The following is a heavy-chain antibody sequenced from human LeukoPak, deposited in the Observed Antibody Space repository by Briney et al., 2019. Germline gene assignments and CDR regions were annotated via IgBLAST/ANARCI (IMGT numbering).Heavy chain of an antibody. CDR1: GASVSSDY. D-gene: IGHD3-10*01. Sequence: SETLSLTCSVSGASVSSDYWNWIRQAPGRGLEWIGYTHYRGDINYNPSLKSRLTMSVDASSNQVSLKLSSVTAADEAVYYCGRNLGSGSDHWGQGTLVTVSS. J-gene: IGHJ4*02. V-gene: IGHV4-59*02. CDR2: THYRGDI. CDR3: GRNLGSGSDH.